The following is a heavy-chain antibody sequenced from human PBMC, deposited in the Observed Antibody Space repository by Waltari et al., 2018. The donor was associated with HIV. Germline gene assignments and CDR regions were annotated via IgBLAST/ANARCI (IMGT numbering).Heavy chain of an antibody. J-gene: IGHJ6*02. V-gene: IGHV3-30*18. D-gene: IGHD3-16*01. CDR3: AKDQGRYYFGMDV. CDR1: GFTFHISG. Sequence: QVQLVESGGGVVQPGRSLRLSCAASGFTFHISGVHWVRQAPGKGLEWVAVILYDGSQRYYADSVKGRFIISRDNSKNMLYLQMNSLRVEDTATYYCAKDQGRYYFGMDVWGQGTTVTVSS. CDR2: ILYDGSQR.